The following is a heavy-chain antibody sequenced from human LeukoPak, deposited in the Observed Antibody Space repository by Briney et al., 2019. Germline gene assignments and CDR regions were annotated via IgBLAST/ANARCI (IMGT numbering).Heavy chain of an antibody. D-gene: IGHD3-10*01. J-gene: IGHJ4*02. V-gene: IGHV3-33*01. CDR3: ARKYGSGSPLDY. CDR1: GFTFSSYG. CDR2: IWYDGSNK. Sequence: GGSLRLSCAASGFTFSSYGMHWVRQAPGKGLEWVAVIWYDGSNKYYADSVKGRFTISRDNSKNTLYLQMNSLRAEDTAVYYCARKYGSGSPLDYWGQGTLATVSS.